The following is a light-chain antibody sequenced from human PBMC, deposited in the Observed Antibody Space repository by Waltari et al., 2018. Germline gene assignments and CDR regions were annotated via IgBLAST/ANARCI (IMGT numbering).Light chain of an antibody. J-gene: IGLJ1*01. CDR3: CSFAGYGIYV. CDR1: NSNVDILHL. Sequence: QSALTQPASVSGSPGQSITISCTAVNSNVDILHLVSWYQHHPGRNPRLLIYEISQGPSGISKRFSGSKSGNTASLTISGLQPEDEADYFCCSFAGYGIYVFGSGTQVSVL. CDR2: EIS. V-gene: IGLV2-23*02.